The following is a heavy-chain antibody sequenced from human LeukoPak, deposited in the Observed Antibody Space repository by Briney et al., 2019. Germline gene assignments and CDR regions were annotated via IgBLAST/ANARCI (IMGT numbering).Heavy chain of an antibody. V-gene: IGHV3-21*01. Sequence: PGGSLRLSCAASGFTFSSYSMNWVRQAPGKGLEWVSSISSSSSYTYYADSVKGRFTISRDNAKTPLYLQMHSLRAEDTAVHYCARDQIGWQGGAYYYYYGMDVWGPGTTVTVSS. CDR2: ISSSSSYT. D-gene: IGHD2-15*01. CDR3: ARDQIGWQGGAYYYYYGMDV. J-gene: IGHJ6*02. CDR1: GFTFSSYS.